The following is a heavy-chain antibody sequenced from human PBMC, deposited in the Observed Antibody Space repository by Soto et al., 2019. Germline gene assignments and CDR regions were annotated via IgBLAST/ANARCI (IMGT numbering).Heavy chain of an antibody. D-gene: IGHD1-1*01. CDR1: GFTFSSYA. V-gene: IGHV3-30-3*01. J-gene: IGHJ6*02. CDR3: ARDRLRYIWNASRSYYYGMDV. Sequence: QVQLVESGGGVVQPGRSLRLSCAASGFTFSSYAMHWVRQAPGKGLEWVAVISYDGSNKYYADSVKGRFTISRDNSKNTLDLQMNSLRAEDTAVHYCARDRLRYIWNASRSYYYGMDVWGQGTAVSVSS. CDR2: ISYDGSNK.